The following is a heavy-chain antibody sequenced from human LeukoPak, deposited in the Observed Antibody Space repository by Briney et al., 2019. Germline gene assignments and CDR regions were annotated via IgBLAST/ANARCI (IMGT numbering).Heavy chain of an antibody. D-gene: IGHD2-15*01. J-gene: IGHJ3*02. CDR1: GYTFTSYG. CDR3: ARDTTSGGSLLLRFGAFDI. V-gene: IGHV1-18*01. Sequence: ASVKVSCKASGYTFTSYGISWVRQAPGQGLEWMGWISAYNGNTNYAQKLQGRVTMTTDTSTSTAYMELRSLRSDDTAVYYCARDTTSGGSLLLRFGAFDIWGQGTMVTVSS. CDR2: ISAYNGNT.